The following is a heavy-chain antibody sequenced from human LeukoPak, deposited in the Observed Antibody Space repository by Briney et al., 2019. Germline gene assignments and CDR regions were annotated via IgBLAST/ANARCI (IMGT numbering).Heavy chain of an antibody. CDR2: INHCGGT. Sequence: GSLRLSCAASGFTFSSYAMSWVRQPPGKGLEWIGEINHCGGTNYNPSLKSRLTISVDTSKNQFSLELRSVTAADTAVYYCARQERYYFGSGSYYNLDYWSQGTLVTVSS. V-gene: IGHV4-34*01. CDR1: GFTFSSYA. CDR3: ARQERYYFGSGSYYNLDY. D-gene: IGHD3-10*01. J-gene: IGHJ4*02.